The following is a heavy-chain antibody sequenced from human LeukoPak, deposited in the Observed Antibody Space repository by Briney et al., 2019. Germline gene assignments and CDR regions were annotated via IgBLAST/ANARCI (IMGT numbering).Heavy chain of an antibody. Sequence: PGGSLRLSCAASGFTFSSYEMNWVRQAPGKGLEWVSYISSSGSTIYYADSVKGRFTISRDNAKNSLYLQMNSLRAEDTAVYYCARVVPAATGGYFDYWGHGTLVTVYS. V-gene: IGHV3-48*03. D-gene: IGHD2-2*01. CDR2: ISSSGSTI. CDR3: ARVVPAATGGYFDY. J-gene: IGHJ4*01. CDR1: GFTFSSYE.